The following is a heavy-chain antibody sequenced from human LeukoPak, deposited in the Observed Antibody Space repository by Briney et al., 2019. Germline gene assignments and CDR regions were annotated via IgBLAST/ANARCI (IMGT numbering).Heavy chain of an antibody. CDR3: ARLWYGESSFDY. CDR1: GGSISGYY. D-gene: IGHD3-10*01. V-gene: IGHV4-59*01. CDR2: IYNTVST. Sequence: PSETLSLTCTVSGGSISGYYWSWIRQPPGKGLEWIGCIYNTVSTNSNPSLKSRVTISEDTSKNQFSLKLTSVTAADTAVYYCARLWYGESSFDYWGQGSLVTVSS. J-gene: IGHJ4*02.